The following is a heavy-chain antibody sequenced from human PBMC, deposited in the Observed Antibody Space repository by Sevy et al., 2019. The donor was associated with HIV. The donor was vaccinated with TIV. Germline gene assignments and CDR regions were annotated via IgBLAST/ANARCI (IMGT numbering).Heavy chain of an antibody. D-gene: IGHD2-2*02. CDR1: GFTFSSYW. V-gene: IGHV3-7*01. Sequence: GGSLRLSCAAPGFTFSSYWMSWVRQAPGKGLEWVANIKQDGSEKYYVDSVKGRFTISRDNAKNSLYLQMNSLRAEDTAVYYCARDVGRDIVVVPAAILDYYYGMDVWGQGTTVTVSS. CDR2: IKQDGSEK. CDR3: ARDVGRDIVVVPAAILDYYYGMDV. J-gene: IGHJ6*02.